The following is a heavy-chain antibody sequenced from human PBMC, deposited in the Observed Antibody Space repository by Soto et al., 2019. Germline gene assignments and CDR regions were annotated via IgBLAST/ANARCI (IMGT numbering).Heavy chain of an antibody. CDR3: ARDLWGYCGTDCYPLDV. D-gene: IGHD2-21*02. V-gene: IGHV4-61*01. CDR1: GGSVSSGSYY. J-gene: IGHJ6*02. CDR2: IYYSGST. Sequence: SETLSLTCTVSGGSVSSGSYYWSWIRQPPGKGLECIGYIYYSGSTNYNPSLKSRVTISVDTSKNQFSLKLSSVTAADTAVYYCARDLWGYCGTDCYPLDVWGQGTTVTVSS.